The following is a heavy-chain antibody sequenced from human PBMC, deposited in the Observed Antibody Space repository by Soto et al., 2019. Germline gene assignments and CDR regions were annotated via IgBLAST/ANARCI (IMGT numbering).Heavy chain of an antibody. J-gene: IGHJ6*02. Sequence: QVPLVQSGAEVKRPGSSVKVSCKASGGTFRNSAISWVRQAPGHGLEWMGGIIPVYGTTNYAHKFQGAVTITADESASTAFIELRSLRAEDTAVYFCASGQAGAWEVGSKSDYYYGLEVWGQGTTVTVSS. V-gene: IGHV1-69*01. CDR2: IIPVYGTT. CDR3: ASGQAGAWEVGSKSDYYYGLEV. D-gene: IGHD1-26*01. CDR1: GGTFRNSA.